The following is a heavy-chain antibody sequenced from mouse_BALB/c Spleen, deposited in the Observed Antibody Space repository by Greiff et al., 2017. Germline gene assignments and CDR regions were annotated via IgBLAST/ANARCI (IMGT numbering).Heavy chain of an antibody. V-gene: IGHV1-77*01. CDR2: IYPGSGST. CDR3: ARSGYGNLFYAMDY. D-gene: IGHD2-1*01. CDR1: GYTFTDYV. J-gene: IGHJ4*01. Sequence: VQLQESGPELVKPGASVKMSCKASGYTFTDYVISWVKQRTGQGLEWIGEIYPGSGSTYYNEKFKGKATLTADKSSNTAYMQLSSLTSEDSAVYFCARSGYGNLFYAMDYWGQGTSVTVS.